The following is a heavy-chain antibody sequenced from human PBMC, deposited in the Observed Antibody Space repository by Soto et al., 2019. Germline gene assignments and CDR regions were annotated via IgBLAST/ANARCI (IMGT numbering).Heavy chain of an antibody. CDR2: INHSGST. CDR1: GWSCSGYY. CDR3: ARSLYYYGSGRMYYYYYYMDV. V-gene: IGHV4-34*01. D-gene: IGHD3-10*01. J-gene: IGHJ6*03. Sequence: PSETLPLTCAFYGWSCSGYYWIWIRQPPGKGLEWIGEINHSGSTNYNPSLKSRVTISVDTSKNQFSLKLSSVTAADTAVYYCARSLYYYGSGRMYYYYYYMDVWGKGTTVTVSS.